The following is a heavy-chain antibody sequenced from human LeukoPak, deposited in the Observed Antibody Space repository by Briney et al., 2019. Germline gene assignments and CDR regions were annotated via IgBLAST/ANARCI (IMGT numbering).Heavy chain of an antibody. Sequence: ASVKVSCKASGYTFTSYGISWVRQATGQGLEWMGWMNPNSGNTGYAQKFQGRVTMTRNTSISTAYMELSSLRSEDTAVYYCASLYGSGSYLIDYWGQGTLVTVSS. CDR1: GYTFTSYG. CDR3: ASLYGSGSYLIDY. D-gene: IGHD3-10*01. V-gene: IGHV1-8*02. J-gene: IGHJ4*02. CDR2: MNPNSGNT.